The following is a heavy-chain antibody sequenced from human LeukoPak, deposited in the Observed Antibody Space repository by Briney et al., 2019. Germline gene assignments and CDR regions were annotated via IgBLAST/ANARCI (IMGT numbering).Heavy chain of an antibody. CDR3: ARGYCSSTSCYMDV. CDR2: INAGNGNI. Sequence: ASVKVSCKASGHTSTTYAIHWVRQAPGQGLEWMGWINAGNGNIKYSQKFQGRVTVTGDTSASTAYMELSSLRSEDTAVYYCARGYCSSTSCYMDVWGQGTTVT. V-gene: IGHV1-3*01. J-gene: IGHJ6*02. CDR1: GHTSTTYA. D-gene: IGHD2-2*01.